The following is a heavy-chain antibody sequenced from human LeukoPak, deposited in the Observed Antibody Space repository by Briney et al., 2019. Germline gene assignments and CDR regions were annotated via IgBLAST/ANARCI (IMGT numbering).Heavy chain of an antibody. D-gene: IGHD3-3*01. CDR3: ARDTRRYYDFWSGHSYNWFDP. V-gene: IGHV3-7*01. J-gene: IGHJ5*02. CDR1: GFTFSNYW. CDR2: INQNGSEM. Sequence: PGGSLRLSCAASGFTFSNYWMSWVRQAPGKGLEWLANINQNGSEMYYVDSVKGRFTISRDNAKNSLYLQMNSLRAEDTAVYYCARDTRRYYDFWSGHSYNWFDPWGQGTLVTVSS.